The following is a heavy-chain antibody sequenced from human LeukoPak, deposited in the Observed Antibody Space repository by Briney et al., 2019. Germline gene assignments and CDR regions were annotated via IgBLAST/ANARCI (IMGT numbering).Heavy chain of an antibody. CDR1: GGSISSSSYY. D-gene: IGHD3-10*01. Sequence: SETLSLTCTVSGGSISSSSYYWGWIRQPPGKGLEWIGSIYYSGSTYYNPSLKSRVTISVDTSKNQFSLKLSSVTAADTAVYYCARIARTTMVRGGVDYWGQGTLVTVSS. CDR3: ARIARTTMVRGGVDY. V-gene: IGHV4-39*01. CDR2: IYYSGST. J-gene: IGHJ4*02.